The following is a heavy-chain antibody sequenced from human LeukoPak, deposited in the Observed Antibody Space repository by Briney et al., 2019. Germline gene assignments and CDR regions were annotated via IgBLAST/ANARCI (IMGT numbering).Heavy chain of an antibody. CDR1: GFTFSSYW. J-gene: IGHJ3*02. CDR2: IKQDGSEK. Sequence: GGSLRLSCAASGFTFSSYWMSWVRQAPGKGLKWVANIKQDGSEKYYVDSVKGRFTISRDNAKNSLYLQMNSLRAEDTAVYYCARPGLGYGSFGAFDIWGQGTKVTVSS. CDR3: ARPGLGYGSFGAFDI. D-gene: IGHD3-10*01. V-gene: IGHV3-7*01.